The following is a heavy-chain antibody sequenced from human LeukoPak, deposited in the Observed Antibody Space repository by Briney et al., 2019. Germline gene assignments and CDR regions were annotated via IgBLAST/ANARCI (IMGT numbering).Heavy chain of an antibody. J-gene: IGHJ4*02. CDR1: GYTFTGYY. Sequence: ASVKVSCKASGYTFTGYYMHWVRQAPGQGLEWMGWINPNSGGTNYAQKFQGRVTMTRDTSINTAYMELSRLRSDDTAVYYCARTAVRGVIARTVDYWGQGTLVTVSS. CDR3: ARTAVRGVIARTVDY. CDR2: INPNSGGT. D-gene: IGHD3-10*01. V-gene: IGHV1-2*02.